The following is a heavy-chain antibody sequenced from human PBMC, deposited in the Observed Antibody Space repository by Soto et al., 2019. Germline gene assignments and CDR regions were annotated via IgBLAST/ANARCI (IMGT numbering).Heavy chain of an antibody. CDR2: IYYSGST. CDR1: VGSISSYY. J-gene: IGHJ4*02. Sequence: SETLSLTCTVSVGSISSYYWSWIRQPPGKGLEWIGYIYYSGSTNYNPSLKSRVTISVDTSKNQFSLKLTSVTAADTAVYYCARHRDTYGSGDFDYWGQGTRVTVSS. CDR3: ARHRDTYGSGDFDY. D-gene: IGHD3-10*01. V-gene: IGHV4-59*08.